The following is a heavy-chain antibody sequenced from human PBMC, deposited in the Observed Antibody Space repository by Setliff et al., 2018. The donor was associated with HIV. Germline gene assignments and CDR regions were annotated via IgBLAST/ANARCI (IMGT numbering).Heavy chain of an antibody. D-gene: IGHD3-22*01. CDR1: GYSFTNHY. CDR2: INPTGGST. J-gene: IGHJ3*02. V-gene: IGHV1-46*01. CDR3: ASNSYYDSSGYRPSDAFDI. Sequence: ASVKVSCKPSGYSFTNHYMHWVRQAPGQGLEWMGVINPTGGSTRNAQKFQGRVAMTRDTSTSTVYMELSSLRSEDTAVYYCASNSYYDSSGYRPSDAFDIWGQGTMVTVSS.